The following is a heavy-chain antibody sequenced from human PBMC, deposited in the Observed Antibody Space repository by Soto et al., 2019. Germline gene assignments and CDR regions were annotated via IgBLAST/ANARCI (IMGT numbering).Heavy chain of an antibody. D-gene: IGHD6-19*01. V-gene: IGHV3-21*01. CDR2: ISSSSSYI. J-gene: IGHJ4*02. Sequence: SGGSLRLSCAASGYTFSAYWMHWVRQAPGKGLEWVSSISSSSSYIYYADSVKGRFTISRDNAKNSLYLQMNSLRAEDTAVYYCARGTRIAVAGVDYWGQGTLVTVSS. CDR3: ARGTRIAVAGVDY. CDR1: GYTFSAYW.